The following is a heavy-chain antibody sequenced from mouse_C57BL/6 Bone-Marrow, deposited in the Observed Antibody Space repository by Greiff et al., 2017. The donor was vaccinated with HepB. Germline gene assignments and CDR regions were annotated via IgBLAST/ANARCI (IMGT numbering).Heavy chain of an antibody. CDR1: GFTFNTYA. CDR2: IRSKSSNYAT. CDR3: VRTESNFWYFDV. V-gene: IGHV10-3*01. Sequence: EVKLEESGGGLVQPKGSLKLSCAASGFTFNTYAMPWVRQAPGKGLEWVARIRSKSSNYATYYADSVKDRFTISRDNSQSMLYLQMNNLTTEDTAMYYCVRTESNFWYFDVWGTGTAVTVSS. D-gene: IGHD2-5*01. J-gene: IGHJ1*03.